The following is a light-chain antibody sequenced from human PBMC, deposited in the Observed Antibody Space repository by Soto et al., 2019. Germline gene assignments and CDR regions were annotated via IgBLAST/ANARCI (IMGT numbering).Light chain of an antibody. CDR2: DAS. J-gene: IGKJ4*01. CDR3: QQRSNWPLT. CDR1: QGVSSF. V-gene: IGKV3-11*01. Sequence: EIVLTQSPASLSLSPGGRATLSCRASQGVSSFLAWYQQKPGQAPSLLIYDASNRATGIPARFSGSGSGTDFTLTISSLEPEDFAVYYCQQRSNWPLTFGGGTKV.